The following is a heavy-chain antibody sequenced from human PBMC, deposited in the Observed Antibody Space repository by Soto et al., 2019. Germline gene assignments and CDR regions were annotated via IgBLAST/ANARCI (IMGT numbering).Heavy chain of an antibody. CDR1: GYTLTELS. CDR2: FDPEDGET. CDR3: AAWGVCSGGSCSPRGAFDI. D-gene: IGHD2-15*01. V-gene: IGHV1-24*01. Sequence: ASVKVSCKVSGYTLTELSMHWVRQAPGKGLEWMGGFDPEDGETIYAQKFQGRVTMTEDTSTDTAYMELSSLRSEDTAVYYCAAWGVCSGGSCSPRGAFDIWGQGTMVTVSS. J-gene: IGHJ3*02.